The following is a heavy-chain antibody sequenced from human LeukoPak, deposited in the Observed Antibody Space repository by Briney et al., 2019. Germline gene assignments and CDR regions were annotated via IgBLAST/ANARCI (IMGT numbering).Heavy chain of an antibody. CDR2: IIPIFGTA. D-gene: IGHD3-10*01. V-gene: IGHV1-69*06. CDR3: ARGPGSGSYPPYYSDY. CDR1: GGTFSSYA. J-gene: IGHJ4*02. Sequence: SVKVSCKASGGTFSSYAISWVRQAPGQGLEWMGGIIPIFGTANYAQKFQGRVTITADKSTSTAYMELSSLRSEDTAVYYCARGPGSGSYPPYYSDYWGQGTLVTVSS.